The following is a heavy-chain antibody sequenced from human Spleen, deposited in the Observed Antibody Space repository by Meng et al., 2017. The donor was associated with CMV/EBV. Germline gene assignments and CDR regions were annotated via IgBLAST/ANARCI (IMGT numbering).Heavy chain of an antibody. CDR3: ARPSGSAPNWFDP. CDR1: GYIFIDYF. J-gene: IGHJ5*02. CDR2: IKPINGGT. Sequence: DSVKASRKVSGYIFIDYFIHWVRRAPGRGLEWMGWIKPINGGTHFAQKFQDRITLTRDTSTSTAYMELSSLTSDDTAVYYCARPSGSAPNWFDPWGQGTLVTVSS. D-gene: IGHD1-26*01. V-gene: IGHV1-2*02.